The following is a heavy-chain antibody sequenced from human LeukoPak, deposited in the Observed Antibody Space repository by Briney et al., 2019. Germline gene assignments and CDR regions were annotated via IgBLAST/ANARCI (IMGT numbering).Heavy chain of an antibody. CDR1: GFTFSSYG. Sequence: GGSLRLSCAASGFTFSSYGMHWVRQAPGKGLEWMTVIWYDGSNKYYADSVKGRFTISRDNSKNTLYLQMNSLRAEDTAVYYCAKDASGIYYYYYYMDVWGKGTTVTVSS. J-gene: IGHJ6*03. CDR3: AKDASGIYYYYYYMDV. CDR2: IWYDGSNK. V-gene: IGHV3-30*02. D-gene: IGHD1-26*01.